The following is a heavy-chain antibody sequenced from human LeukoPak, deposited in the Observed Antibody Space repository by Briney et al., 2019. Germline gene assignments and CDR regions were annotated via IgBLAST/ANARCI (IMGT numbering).Heavy chain of an antibody. V-gene: IGHV3-66*01. CDR2: IYSGGST. CDR1: GFTVSSNY. J-gene: IGHJ4*02. CDR3: AKVYSSVWTHVGHFDY. Sequence: GSLRLSCAASGFTVSSNYMSWVRQAPGKGLEWVSVIYSGGSTYYADSVKGRFTISRDNSKNTLYLQMNSLRAEDTAVYYCAKVYSSVWTHVGHFDYWGQGTLVTVSS. D-gene: IGHD6-19*01.